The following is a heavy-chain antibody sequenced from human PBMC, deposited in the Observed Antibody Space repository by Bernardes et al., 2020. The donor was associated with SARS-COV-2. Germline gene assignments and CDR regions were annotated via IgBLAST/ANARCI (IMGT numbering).Heavy chain of an antibody. CDR1: GFSLTTYGVG. Sequence: SGPTLVKPTQTLTLTCTFSGFSLTTYGVGVGWIRQPPGKALEWLALIYWDNDKLYSPFLKSRLTITKDTSKNQVVLTMTNMDPVDTATYYCAQRFSKSEDYGDPGWGYWGQGTLVTVSS. CDR2: IYWDNDK. CDR3: AQRFSKSEDYGDPGWGY. D-gene: IGHD3-10*01. J-gene: IGHJ4*02. V-gene: IGHV2-5*02.